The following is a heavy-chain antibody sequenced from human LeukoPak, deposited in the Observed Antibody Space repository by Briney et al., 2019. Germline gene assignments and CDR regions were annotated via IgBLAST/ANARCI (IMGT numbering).Heavy chain of an antibody. CDR2: IYTSGST. CDR1: GGSISSGSYY. Sequence: SETLSLTCTVSGGSISSGSYYRSWIRQPAGKGLEWIGRIYTSGSTNYNPSLKSRVTISVDTSKNQFSLKLSSVTAADTAVYYCARGYCSGGSCYLAVAFDIWGQGTMVTVSS. CDR3: ARGYCSGGSCYLAVAFDI. D-gene: IGHD2-15*01. J-gene: IGHJ3*02. V-gene: IGHV4-61*02.